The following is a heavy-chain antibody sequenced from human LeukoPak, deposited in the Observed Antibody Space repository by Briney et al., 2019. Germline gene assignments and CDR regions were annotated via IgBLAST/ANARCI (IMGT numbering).Heavy chain of an antibody. CDR3: AKEGGDLYYYYYYMDV. Sequence: GGSLRLSCAASGFTFSSYAMSWVRQAPGKGLEWVSAISGSGGSTYYADSVKGRFTISRDNSKNTLYLQMNSLRAGDTAVYYCAKEGGDLYYYYYYMDVWGKGTTVTVSS. CDR1: GFTFSSYA. V-gene: IGHV3-23*01. CDR2: ISGSGGST. J-gene: IGHJ6*03. D-gene: IGHD4-17*01.